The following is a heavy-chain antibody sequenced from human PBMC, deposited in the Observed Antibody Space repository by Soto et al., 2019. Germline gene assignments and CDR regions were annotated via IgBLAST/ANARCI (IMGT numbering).Heavy chain of an antibody. CDR1: GYSFTSYW. CDR3: ARPCTNGVCYTGAFDI. D-gene: IGHD2-8*01. Sequence: PGESLKISCKGSGYSFTSYWIGWVRQMPGKGLEWMGIIYPGDSDTRYSPSFQGQVTISADKSISTAYLQWSSLKASDTAMYYCARPCTNGVCYTGAFDIWGQGTMVTVSS. CDR2: IYPGDSDT. V-gene: IGHV5-51*01. J-gene: IGHJ3*02.